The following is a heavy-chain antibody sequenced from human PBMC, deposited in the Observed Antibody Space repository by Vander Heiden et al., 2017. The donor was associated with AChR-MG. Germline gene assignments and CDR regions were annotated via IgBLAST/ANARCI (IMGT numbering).Heavy chain of an antibody. Sequence: EVQLVESGGGLVKPGGSLRLSCAASGFTFSSYSMNWVRQAPGKGLEWVSSISSSSYIYYADSVKGRFTISRDNAKNSLYLQMNSLRAEDTAVYYCARPDVEMATNLEYFQHWGQGTLVTVSS. J-gene: IGHJ1*01. CDR2: ISSSSYI. D-gene: IGHD5-12*01. CDR1: GFTFSSYS. CDR3: ARPDVEMATNLEYFQH. V-gene: IGHV3-21*01.